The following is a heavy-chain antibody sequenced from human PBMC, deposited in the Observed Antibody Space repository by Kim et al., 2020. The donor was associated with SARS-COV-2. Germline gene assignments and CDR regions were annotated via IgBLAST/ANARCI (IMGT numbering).Heavy chain of an antibody. D-gene: IGHD1-26*01. V-gene: IGHV3-53*04. CDR2: IYSGGST. J-gene: IGHJ4*02. CDR1: GFTVSSNY. CDR3: ARDSQVGATLNSDY. Sequence: GGSLRLSCAASGFTVSSNYMSWVRQAPGKGLEWVSVIYSGGSTYYADSVKGRFTISRHNSKNTLYLQMNSLRAEDTAVYYCARDSQVGATLNSDYWGQGTLVTVSS.